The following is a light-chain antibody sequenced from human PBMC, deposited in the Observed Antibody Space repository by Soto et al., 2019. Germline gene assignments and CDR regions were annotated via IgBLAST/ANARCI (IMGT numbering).Light chain of an antibody. CDR2: DVS. V-gene: IGLV2-11*01. J-gene: IGLJ1*01. Sequence: QSALTQPRSVSGSPGQSVTISCTGTSSDVGGFNYVSWYQQHPGKARKFMIYDVSKRPSGVPDRFSGSKSGNTASLTISGLQAEDEADYYCCSYAGSYKGYVFGSGTKLTVL. CDR3: CSYAGSYKGYV. CDR1: SSDVGGFNY.